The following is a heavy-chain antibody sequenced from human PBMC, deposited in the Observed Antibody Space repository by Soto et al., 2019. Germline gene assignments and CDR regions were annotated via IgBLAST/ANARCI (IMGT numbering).Heavy chain of an antibody. J-gene: IGHJ4*02. CDR2: INPESTTI. CDR1: GFTFSKFW. CDR3: TRDTFGDEDY. Sequence: EVQMVESGGGLVQPGGSLRLSCTASGFTFSKFWMHWVRQVPGKGLVWVSRINPESTTINYAAAVEGRFTISRDNAQNTLYLQMSSLIVEDSAVYYCTRDTFGDEDYWGQGIQVTVSS. D-gene: IGHD4-17*01. V-gene: IGHV3-74*01.